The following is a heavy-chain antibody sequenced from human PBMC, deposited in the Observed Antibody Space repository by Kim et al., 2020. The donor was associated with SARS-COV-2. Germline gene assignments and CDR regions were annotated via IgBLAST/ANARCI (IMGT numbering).Heavy chain of an antibody. J-gene: IGHJ4*02. CDR2: ISHSGRT. D-gene: IGHD1-26*01. V-gene: IGHV4-34*01. CDR1: GGSFSGYY. CDR3: AREGGGSYF. Sequence: SETLSLTCAVYGGSFSGYYWSWIRQPPGKGLEWIGEISHSGRTTYNPSLKSRVTISVDTSKNQYSWKLSSVTAADTAVYYCAREGGGSYFWGQGTLVTVSS.